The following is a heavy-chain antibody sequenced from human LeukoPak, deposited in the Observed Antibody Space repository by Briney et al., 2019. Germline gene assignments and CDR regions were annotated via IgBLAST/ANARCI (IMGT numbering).Heavy chain of an antibody. CDR1: GGSFSGYY. CDR2: INHSGST. V-gene: IGHV4-34*01. J-gene: IGHJ5*02. D-gene: IGHD3-10*01. Sequence: SETLSLTCAVYGGSFSGYYWSWIRQPPGKGLEWIGEINHSGSTNYNPSLKSRVTISVDTSKNQFSLKLSSVTAADTAVYYCARIPFGYWFDPWGQGTLVTVPS. CDR3: ARIPFGYWFDP.